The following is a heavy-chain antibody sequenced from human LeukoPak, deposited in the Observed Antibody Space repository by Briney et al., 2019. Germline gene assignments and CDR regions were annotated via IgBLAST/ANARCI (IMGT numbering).Heavy chain of an antibody. V-gene: IGHV4-38-2*01. CDR3: ARSDTIFGVTYFDY. Sequence: SETLSLTCAVSGYSISSGYYWGWLRQPPGKGLEWIGSIYHSGSTYYNPSLKSRVTISVDTSKNQFSLKLSSVTAADTAVYYCARSDTIFGVTYFDYWGQGTLVTVSS. D-gene: IGHD3-3*01. CDR1: GYSISSGYY. J-gene: IGHJ4*02. CDR2: IYHSGST.